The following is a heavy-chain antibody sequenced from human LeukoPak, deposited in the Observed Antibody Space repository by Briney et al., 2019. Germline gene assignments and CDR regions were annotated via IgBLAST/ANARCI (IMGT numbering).Heavy chain of an antibody. CDR1: GYTFTSYG. CDR2: ISAYNGNT. Sequence: ASVKVSCKASGYTFTSYGISRVRQAPGQGLEWMGWISAYNGNTNYAQKLQGRVTMTTDTSTSTAYMELRSLRSDDTAVYYRARLTATGYGSYYYYGMDVWGKGTTVTVSS. J-gene: IGHJ6*04. V-gene: IGHV1-18*04. CDR3: ARLTATGYGSYYYYGMDV. D-gene: IGHD3-9*01.